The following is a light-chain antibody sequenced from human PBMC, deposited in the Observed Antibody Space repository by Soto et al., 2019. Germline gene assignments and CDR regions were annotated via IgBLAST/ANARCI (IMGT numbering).Light chain of an antibody. CDR1: GSNIGTNT. CDR2: GDN. CDR3: AAWDGSLNNVL. J-gene: IGLJ2*01. Sequence: QSVLTQPPSASGTPGQRVTISCSGGGSNIGTNTVNWYRQLPGTAPKLVIFGDNQRPSGVPDRFSGSKSGTSASLAISGLRSEDEADYYCAAWDGSLNNVLFGGGTQLTVL. V-gene: IGLV1-44*01.